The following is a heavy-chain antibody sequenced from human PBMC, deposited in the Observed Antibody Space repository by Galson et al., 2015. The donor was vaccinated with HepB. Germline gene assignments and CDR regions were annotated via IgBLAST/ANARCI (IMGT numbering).Heavy chain of an antibody. J-gene: IGHJ6*02. CDR3: ANRDNQNYIMDV. CDR2: TSGTGLST. D-gene: IGHD1-1*01. CDR1: GFTFSNYA. Sequence: SLRLSCAASGFTFSNYAMNWVRQTPGKGLEWVSGTSGTGLSTYYADSVKGRFTVSRDNSKNMMYLQMNSLRPGDTAVYYCANRDNQNYIMDVWGQGTTVTVSS. V-gene: IGHV3-23*01.